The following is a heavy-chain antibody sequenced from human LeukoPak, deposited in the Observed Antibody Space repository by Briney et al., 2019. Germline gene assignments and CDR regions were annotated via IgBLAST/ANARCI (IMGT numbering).Heavy chain of an antibody. V-gene: IGHV4-39*01. Sequence: SETLSLTCTVSGDSISSSNCYWGWIRQPPGKGLEWIGSIYFSGGTYYNASLKSRVTISVDTSKNQFTLKLSSVTAADTAVYYCARQTGSGLFSLPGGQGTLVTVSS. J-gene: IGHJ4*02. D-gene: IGHD3-10*01. CDR1: GDSISSSNCY. CDR2: IYFSGGT. CDR3: ARQTGSGLFSLP.